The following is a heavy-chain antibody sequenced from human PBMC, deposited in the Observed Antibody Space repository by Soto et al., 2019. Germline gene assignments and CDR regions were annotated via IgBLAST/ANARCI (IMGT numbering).Heavy chain of an antibody. V-gene: IGHV4-59*01. J-gene: IGHJ4*02. D-gene: IGHD4-17*01. CDR1: GGSISSCY. CDR3: AGRYGASFDY. Sequence: SETLSLTCTVSGGSISSCYWSWIRQPTGKGLEWIAYIYYSGSTNYNPSLKSRVTISVDTSKNQFSLKLSSVTAAGTAVYYCAGRYGASFDYWGQGSLVTVSS. CDR2: IYYSGST.